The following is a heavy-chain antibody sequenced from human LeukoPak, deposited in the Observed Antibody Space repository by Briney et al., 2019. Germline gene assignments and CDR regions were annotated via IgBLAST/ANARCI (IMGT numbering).Heavy chain of an antibody. D-gene: IGHD2-8*01. CDR1: GGSISSGGYY. V-gene: IGHV4-31*01. CDR2: IYCSGST. CDR3: ARNPTRYCTNGVCPYFDY. J-gene: IGHJ4*02. Sequence: SQTLSLTCTVSGGSISSGGYYWSWIRQHPGKDLEWIGYIYCSGSTYYNPSLKSPVTISVDTSKNQFSLKLSSVTAADTAVDYGARNPTRYCTNGVCPYFDYWGQGTLVTVSS.